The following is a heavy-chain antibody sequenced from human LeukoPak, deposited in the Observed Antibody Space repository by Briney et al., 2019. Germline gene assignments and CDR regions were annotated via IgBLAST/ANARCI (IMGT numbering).Heavy chain of an antibody. D-gene: IGHD1-26*01. Sequence: PSETLSLTCTVSGDSISGYYWSWIRQPPGKGLEWIGNIYYSGTTNHNPSLKSRVTISVDTSKNQFSLKLSSVTAADTATYYCARGGGYHGYWGQGTLVTVSS. CDR3: ARGGGYHGY. CDR2: IYYSGTT. V-gene: IGHV4-59*01. CDR1: GDSISGYY. J-gene: IGHJ4*02.